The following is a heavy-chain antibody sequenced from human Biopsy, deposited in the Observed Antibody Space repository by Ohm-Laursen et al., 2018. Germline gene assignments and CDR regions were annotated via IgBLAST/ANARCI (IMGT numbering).Heavy chain of an antibody. CDR3: ARILGSTVTTYSAMDV. Sequence: TQTLTLTYSVSGFSLSNGRMGVSWIRQPPGKALEWLAHLFSNDEKAYSTSLKSRLTISKDTSKSQVVLTMTNLDPVDTATYYCARILGSTVTTYSAMDVWGQGTTVTVSS. J-gene: IGHJ6*02. CDR1: GFSLSNGRMG. D-gene: IGHD4-17*01. CDR2: LFSNDEK. V-gene: IGHV2-26*01.